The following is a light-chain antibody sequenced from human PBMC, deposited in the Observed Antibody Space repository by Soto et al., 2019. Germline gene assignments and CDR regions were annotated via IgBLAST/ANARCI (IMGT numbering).Light chain of an antibody. CDR1: QDISNY. CDR3: QQYDNLLIT. V-gene: IGKV1-33*01. Sequence: DIQMTQSPSSLSASVGDRVTITCQASQDISNYLNWYQQKPGKAPKLLIYDASNLETGVPSRFSGSGSGTDFTFTISSLQPEDIATYYCQQYDNLLITFGQGTDW. J-gene: IGKJ5*01. CDR2: DAS.